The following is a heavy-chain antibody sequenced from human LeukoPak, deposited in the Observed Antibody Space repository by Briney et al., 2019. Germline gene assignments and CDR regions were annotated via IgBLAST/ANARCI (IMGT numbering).Heavy chain of an antibody. CDR2: IYYSGST. V-gene: IGHV4-39*01. D-gene: IGHD3-10*01. Sequence: SETLSLTCTVSGGSISSDSYYWGWIRQPPGKGLQWIGCIYYSGSTYYKPSLKSRVTISVDTSKNQFSLKLTSVTAADTAVYYCARPRVRGVIIRGFDYWGQGTLVTVSS. CDR3: ARPRVRGVIIRGFDY. J-gene: IGHJ4*01. CDR1: GGSISSDSYY.